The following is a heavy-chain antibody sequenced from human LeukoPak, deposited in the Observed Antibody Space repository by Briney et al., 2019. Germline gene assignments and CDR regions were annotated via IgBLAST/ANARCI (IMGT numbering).Heavy chain of an antibody. D-gene: IGHD2-2*01. CDR2: IYYSGNT. V-gene: IGHV4-31*03. CDR1: GGSISSGGYY. J-gene: IGHJ5*02. CDR3: ARYCSSTNCRWFDP. Sequence: PSETLSLTCTVSGGSISSGGYYWTRIRQHPGKGLEWIGYIYYSGNTYYNPSLKSRVTISVDTSKNQFSLNLTSVTAADTAVYYCARYCSSTNCRWFDPWGQGTLVTVSS.